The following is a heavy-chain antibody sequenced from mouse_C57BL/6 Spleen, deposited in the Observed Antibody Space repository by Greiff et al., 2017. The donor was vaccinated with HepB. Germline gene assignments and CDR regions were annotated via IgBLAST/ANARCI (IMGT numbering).Heavy chain of an antibody. J-gene: IGHJ3*01. V-gene: IGHV1-82*01. D-gene: IGHD3-2*02. CDR2: IYPGDGDT. CDR3: ARGLSWFAY. CDR1: GYAFSSSW. Sequence: VKLQESGPELVKPGASVKISCKASGYAFSSSWMNWVKQRPGKGLEWIGRIYPGDGDTNYNGKFKGKATLTADKSSSTAYMQLSSLTSEDSAVYFCARGLSWFAYWGQGTLVTVSA.